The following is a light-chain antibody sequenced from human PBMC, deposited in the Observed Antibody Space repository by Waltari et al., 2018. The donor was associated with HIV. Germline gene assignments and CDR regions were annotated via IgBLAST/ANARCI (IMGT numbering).Light chain of an antibody. CDR2: DAS. Sequence: EIVLTQSPATLSLSPGERATLSCRASQSVSTYLAWYQQRPGQAPRLLIYDASDRATGIPARFSGSGSGTDFTLTISSLEPEDFAVYYCQQYYSTPPLFGRGTKVEIK. V-gene: IGKV3-11*01. CDR3: QQYYSTPPL. J-gene: IGKJ1*01. CDR1: QSVSTY.